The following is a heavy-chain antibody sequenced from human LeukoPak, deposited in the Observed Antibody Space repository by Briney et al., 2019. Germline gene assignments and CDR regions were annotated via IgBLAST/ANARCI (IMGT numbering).Heavy chain of an antibody. D-gene: IGHD1-26*01. J-gene: IGHJ4*02. Sequence: GASVKVSCKASGGTFSSYAISWVRQAPGQGLEWMGGIIPIFGTANYAQKFQGRVTITADESTSTAYMELGSLRSEDTAVYYCASHGDSGSYFDYWGQGTLVTVSS. CDR1: GGTFSSYA. CDR3: ASHGDSGSYFDY. CDR2: IIPIFGTA. V-gene: IGHV1-69*13.